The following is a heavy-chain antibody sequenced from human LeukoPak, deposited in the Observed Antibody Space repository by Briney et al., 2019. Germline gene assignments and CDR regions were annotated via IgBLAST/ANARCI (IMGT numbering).Heavy chain of an antibody. CDR1: GGSISSGDYY. Sequence: SQTLSLTCTVSGGSISSGDYYWSWIRQPPGKGLEWIGYIYYSGSTYYNPSLKSRVTISVDTPKNQFSLKLSSVTAADTAVYYCARDVGVVFADDAFDIWGQGTMVTVSS. V-gene: IGHV4-30-4*01. CDR3: ARDVGVVFADDAFDI. CDR2: IYYSGST. J-gene: IGHJ3*02. D-gene: IGHD1-26*01.